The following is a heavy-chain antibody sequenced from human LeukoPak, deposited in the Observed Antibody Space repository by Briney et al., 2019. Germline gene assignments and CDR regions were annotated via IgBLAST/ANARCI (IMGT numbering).Heavy chain of an antibody. CDR3: ATSSVDYGGNSGFDY. Sequence: ASVKVSCKASGYTFTSYGISWVRQAPGQGLEWMGWISAYNGNTNYAQKLQGRVTMTTDTSTSTAYMELRSLRSEDTVVYYCATSSVDYGGNSGFDYWGQGTLVTVSS. D-gene: IGHD4-23*01. J-gene: IGHJ4*02. V-gene: IGHV1-18*01. CDR2: ISAYNGNT. CDR1: GYTFTSYG.